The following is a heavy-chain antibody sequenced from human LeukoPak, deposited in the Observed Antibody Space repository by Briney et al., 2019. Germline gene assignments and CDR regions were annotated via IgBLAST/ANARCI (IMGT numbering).Heavy chain of an antibody. Sequence: SVKVSCKASGGTFSSYAISWVRQAPGQGLEWMGRIIPISCTANYAQKFQGRVTITTDGSTSTAYMELSSLRSEDTAVYYCARDREYHYDSSGYYDWGQGTLVTVSS. D-gene: IGHD3-22*01. CDR3: ARDREYHYDSSGYYD. V-gene: IGHV1-69*05. CDR1: GGTFSSYA. J-gene: IGHJ4*02. CDR2: IIPISCTA.